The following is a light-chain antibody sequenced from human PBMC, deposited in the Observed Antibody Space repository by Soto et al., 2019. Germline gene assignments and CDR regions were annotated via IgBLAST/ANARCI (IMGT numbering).Light chain of an antibody. CDR1: QSVLTSSDSKNP. Sequence: DIVMTQSPDSLAVSLGERATINCKSSQSVLTSSDSKNPLAWYQQKPGQPPKLLIYWASTRESGVPDRFSGSGSVTDFTLTSSSLQAEDMAVYYCQQYYNTPTFGGGTKVEIK. J-gene: IGKJ4*01. CDR2: WAS. V-gene: IGKV4-1*01. CDR3: QQYYNTPT.